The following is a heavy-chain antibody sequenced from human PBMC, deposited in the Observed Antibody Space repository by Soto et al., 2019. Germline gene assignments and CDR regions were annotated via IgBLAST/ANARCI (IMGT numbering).Heavy chain of an antibody. D-gene: IGHD6-19*01. CDR2: ISGSGGST. V-gene: IGHV3-23*01. Sequence: GGSLRLSCAASGFTFSSYAMSWVRQAPGKGLEWVSAISGSGGSTYYGDSVKGRFTISRDNSKNSLYLQMNSLRAEDTAVYYCAKFGSGGDFDYWGQGTLVTVSS. CDR1: GFTFSSYA. J-gene: IGHJ4*02. CDR3: AKFGSGGDFDY.